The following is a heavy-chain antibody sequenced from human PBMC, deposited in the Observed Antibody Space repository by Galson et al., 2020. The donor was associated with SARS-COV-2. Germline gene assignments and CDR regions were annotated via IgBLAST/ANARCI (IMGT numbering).Heavy chain of an antibody. D-gene: IGHD3-9*01. CDR1: GFTISSCP. V-gene: IGHV3-23*01. J-gene: IGHJ1*01. CDR3: AKEVPMTGRTDEYFQH. Sequence: GGSLRLSCAASGFTISSCPMSWVRQAPGQGLEWVSEIRGSGDTTYYADSVKGRFTISRDTSKNTLYLQMNSLRAEDTAIYYCAKEVPMTGRTDEYFQHWGQGTLVTVSS. CDR2: IRGSGDTT.